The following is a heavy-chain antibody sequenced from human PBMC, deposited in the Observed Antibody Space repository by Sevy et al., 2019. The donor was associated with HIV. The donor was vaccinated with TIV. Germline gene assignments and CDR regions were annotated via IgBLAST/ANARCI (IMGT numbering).Heavy chain of an antibody. Sequence: GGSLRLSCAASGFTCSNAWMSWVRQAPGKGLEWVGRIKSKTNCGTTDYDAPVKGRLSISRDDSKNTVFLQMNSLKIEDTAMYYCTTDLSSGSYKIYWGQGTPVTVSS. V-gene: IGHV3-15*01. D-gene: IGHD6-19*01. CDR2: IKSKTNCGTT. J-gene: IGHJ4*02. CDR1: GFTCSNAW. CDR3: TTDLSSGSYKIY.